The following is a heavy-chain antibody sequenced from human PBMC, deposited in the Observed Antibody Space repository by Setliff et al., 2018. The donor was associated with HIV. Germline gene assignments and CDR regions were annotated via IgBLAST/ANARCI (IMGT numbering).Heavy chain of an antibody. D-gene: IGHD3-22*01. CDR3: AKGRIGYYNFDS. CDR2: IRTDGDAT. CDR1: GFTFSSYS. Sequence: GGSLRLSCAASGFTFSSYSMTWVRQAPGKGLEWVSSIRTDGDATYYADSVKGRFTISRDNSKNTLYLQMNSLRVEDAAVYYCAKGRIGYYNFDSWGQGTLVTVS. J-gene: IGHJ4*02. V-gene: IGHV3-23*01.